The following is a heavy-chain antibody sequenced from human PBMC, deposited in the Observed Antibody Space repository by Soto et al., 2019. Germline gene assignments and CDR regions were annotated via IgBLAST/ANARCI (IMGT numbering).Heavy chain of an antibody. D-gene: IGHD3-10*01. CDR2: ISYDGSNK. J-gene: IGHJ5*02. CDR1: GFTFSSYA. CDR3: AKARPRGFGELSDWFDP. V-gene: IGHV3-30*04. Sequence: GGSLRLSCAASGFTFSSYAMHWVRQAPGKGLEWVAVISYDGSNKYYADSVKGRFTISRDNSKNTLYLQMNSLRAEDTAVYYCAKARPRGFGELSDWFDPWGQGTLVTVSS.